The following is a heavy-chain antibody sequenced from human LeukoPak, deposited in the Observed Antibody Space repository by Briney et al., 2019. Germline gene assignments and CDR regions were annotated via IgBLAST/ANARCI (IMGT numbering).Heavy chain of an antibody. J-gene: IGHJ4*02. CDR1: GGSFSGYY. V-gene: IGHV4-34*01. D-gene: IGHD2-2*01. CDR3: ARQSRVGGYCSSTSCYGIFGY. Sequence: SETLSLTCGAYGGSFSGYYWSWIRQPPGKGLEWIGEINHSGSTYYNPSLKSRVTISVDTSKNQFSLKLSSVTAADTAVYYCARQSRVGGYCSSTSCYGIFGYWGQGTLVTVSS. CDR2: INHSGST.